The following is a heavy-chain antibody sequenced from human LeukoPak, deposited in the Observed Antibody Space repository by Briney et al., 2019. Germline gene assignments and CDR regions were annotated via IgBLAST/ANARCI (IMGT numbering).Heavy chain of an antibody. CDR2: IYSGGST. CDR1: GFTVSSNY. V-gene: IGHV3-66*01. CDR3: ARDGGYSSSWFDY. Sequence: GGSLRLSCAASGFTVSSNYMSWVRQAPGKGLEWVSVIYSGGSTYYADSVRGRFTISRDNSKNTLYLQMNSLRAEDTAVYYCARDGGYSSSWFDYWGQGTLVTVSS. D-gene: IGHD6-13*01. J-gene: IGHJ4*02.